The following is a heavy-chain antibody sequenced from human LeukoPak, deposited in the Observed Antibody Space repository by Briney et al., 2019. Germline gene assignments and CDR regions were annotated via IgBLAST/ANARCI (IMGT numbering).Heavy chain of an antibody. Sequence: SQTLTLTFAFSGGSVSSNSDAWNWIRQSPSRGLEWLGRTYYRSKWFNDYAVSVKSRITINPDTSKNQFSLQLNSVTPEDTAVYCCASAYAGITMIVVVIPLFDYWGQGTLVTVSS. CDR3: ASAYAGITMIVVVIPLFDY. CDR2: TYYRSKWFN. J-gene: IGHJ4*02. D-gene: IGHD3-22*01. V-gene: IGHV6-1*01. CDR1: GGSVSSNSDA.